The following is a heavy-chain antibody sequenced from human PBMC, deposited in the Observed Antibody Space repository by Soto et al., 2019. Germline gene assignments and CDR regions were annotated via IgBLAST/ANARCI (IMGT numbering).Heavy chain of an antibody. J-gene: IGHJ4*02. CDR3: ARANCVRCPFDY. CDR2: IYYRGTT. Sequence: PSETLSLTCSVSGASLTRGVYYWSWLRQPPGRQLEWIGSIYYRGTTNYTPSLTGRITISEDTSRNQVSVTVKSVTAADTAVYFCARANCVRCPFDYWGQGTLVTVSS. V-gene: IGHV4-61*08. D-gene: IGHD2-21*01. CDR1: GASLTRGVYY.